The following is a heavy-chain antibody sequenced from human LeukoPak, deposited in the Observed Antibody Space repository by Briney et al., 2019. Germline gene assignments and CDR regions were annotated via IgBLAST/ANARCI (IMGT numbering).Heavy chain of an antibody. Sequence: PGGSLRLSCVASGFNFGDYYMNWIRQSPGKGLEWISYMSSRSGIIYYGGSVKRRFTISRDNAKNSLYLQMNSLRAEDTAVYYCARADGAAAGSFDYWGQGTLVTVSS. V-gene: IGHV3-11*04. CDR3: ARADGAAAGSFDY. CDR1: GFNFGDYY. J-gene: IGHJ4*02. D-gene: IGHD6-13*01. CDR2: MSSRSGII.